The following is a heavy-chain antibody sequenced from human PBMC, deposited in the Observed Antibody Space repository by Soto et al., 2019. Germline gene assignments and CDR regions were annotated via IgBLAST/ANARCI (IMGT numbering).Heavy chain of an antibody. D-gene: IGHD6-13*01. CDR2: IFSNDEK. Sequence: QVTVKESGPVLVKPTETLTLTCTVSGFSLSNSGWGVSWIRQPPGKALAWLAHIFSNDEKSYSTSLKSRLTISKDTYNSQVVLIMTNMDPVDTATYYCASTYSSSWYWFDPWGQGTLVTVSS. V-gene: IGHV2-26*04. CDR1: GFSLSNSGWG. J-gene: IGHJ5*02. CDR3: ASTYSSSWYWFDP.